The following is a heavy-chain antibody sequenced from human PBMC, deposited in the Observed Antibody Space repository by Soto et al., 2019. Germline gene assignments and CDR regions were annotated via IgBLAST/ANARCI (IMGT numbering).Heavy chain of an antibody. V-gene: IGHV3-7*01. Sequence: PGGSLRLSCAASGFTFSSYWMSWVRQAPGKGLEWVANIKQDGSEKYYVDSVKGRFTISRDNAKNSLYLQMNSLRAEDTAVYYCARGGSYGYAGYFDYWGQGTLVTVSS. CDR3: ARGGSYGYAGYFDY. D-gene: IGHD5-18*01. CDR1: GFTFSSYW. CDR2: IKQDGSEK. J-gene: IGHJ4*02.